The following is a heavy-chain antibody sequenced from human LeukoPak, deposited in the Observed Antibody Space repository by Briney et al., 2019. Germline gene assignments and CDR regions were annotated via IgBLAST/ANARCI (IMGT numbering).Heavy chain of an antibody. CDR2: INQDGSEK. D-gene: IGHD3-9*01. J-gene: IGHJ3*02. Sequence: SGESLRLSCAASGFTFTSHWMTWVRQAPGKGLEWVANINQDGSEKYYVDSVKGRFTISRDNAKNSLYLQMNSLRAEDTAVYYCAKIDSDWPLYYAFDIWGQGTMVTVSS. CDR3: AKIDSDWPLYYAFDI. CDR1: GFTFTSHW. V-gene: IGHV3-7*03.